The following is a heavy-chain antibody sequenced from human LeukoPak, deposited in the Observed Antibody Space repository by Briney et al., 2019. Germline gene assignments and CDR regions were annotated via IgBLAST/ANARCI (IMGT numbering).Heavy chain of an antibody. D-gene: IGHD6-13*01. Sequence: GRSLRLSCAASGFTFSSYAMHWVRQAPGKGLEWVAVISFDGSNKYYADSVKGRFTISRDNSKNTLYLQMDSLRAEDTAVYYCAKDLSGIQDYYYGMDVWGKGTTVTVSS. CDR3: AKDLSGIQDYYYGMDV. J-gene: IGHJ6*04. CDR2: ISFDGSNK. V-gene: IGHV3-30*04. CDR1: GFTFSSYA.